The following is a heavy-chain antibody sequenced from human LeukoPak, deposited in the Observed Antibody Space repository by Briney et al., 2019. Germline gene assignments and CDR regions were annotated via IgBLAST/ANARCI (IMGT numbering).Heavy chain of an antibody. CDR2: IYSGGST. Sequence: GGSLRLSCAASGFTVRNNYMSWVRQAPGKGLEWVSLIYSGGSTYYADSVKGRFTISRDNSNNTVYLQMNSLRAEDTAVYYCARAPSNARFDYWGQGTLVTVSS. CDR3: ARAPSNARFDY. J-gene: IGHJ4*02. V-gene: IGHV3-66*01. CDR1: GFTVRNNY. D-gene: IGHD3-3*02.